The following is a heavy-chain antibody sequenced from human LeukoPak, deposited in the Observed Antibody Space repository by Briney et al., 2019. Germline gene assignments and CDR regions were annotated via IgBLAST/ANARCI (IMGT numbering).Heavy chain of an antibody. V-gene: IGHV3-30*02. CDR1: GLTFSSYG. CDR3: AKDFERYSSSWYYFDH. CDR2: IRYDGSNK. D-gene: IGHD6-13*01. Sequence: GGSLRLSCAASGLTFSSYGMHWVRQAPGKGLEGVAFIRYDGSNKYYADSVKGRFTISRDNSKNTLYLQMNSLRAEDTAVYYCAKDFERYSSSWYYFDHWGQGTLVTVSS. J-gene: IGHJ4*02.